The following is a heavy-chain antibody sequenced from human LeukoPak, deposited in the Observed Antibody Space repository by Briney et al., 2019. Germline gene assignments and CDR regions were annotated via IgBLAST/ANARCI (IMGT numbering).Heavy chain of an antibody. CDR2: ISSSSSYI. Sequence: GGSLRLSCAASGFTFSSYAMSWVRQAPGKGLEWVSSISSSSSYIYYADSVKGRFTISRDNAKNSLYLQMNSLRAEDTAVYYCARDRGYSYGLNWFDPWGQGTLVTVSS. J-gene: IGHJ5*02. CDR3: ARDRGYSYGLNWFDP. D-gene: IGHD5-18*01. CDR1: GFTFSSYA. V-gene: IGHV3-21*01.